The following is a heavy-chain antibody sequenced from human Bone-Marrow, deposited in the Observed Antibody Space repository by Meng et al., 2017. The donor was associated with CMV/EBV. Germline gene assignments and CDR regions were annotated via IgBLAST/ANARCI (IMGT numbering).Heavy chain of an antibody. J-gene: IGHJ4*02. V-gene: IGHV3-23*01. CDR2: ISGSGGST. CDR1: GFTFSSYA. CDR3: AKDRKISIAARPAVFYFDY. D-gene: IGHD6-6*01. Sequence: GGSLRLSCAASGFTFSSYAMSWVRQAPGKGLEWVSAISGSGGSTYYADSVKGRFTISRDNSKNTLYLQMNSLRAEDTALYYCAKDRKISIAARPAVFYFDYWGQGTLVTVSS.